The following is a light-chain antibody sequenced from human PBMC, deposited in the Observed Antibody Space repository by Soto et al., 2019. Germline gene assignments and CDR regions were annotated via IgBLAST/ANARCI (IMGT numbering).Light chain of an antibody. CDR3: KQDGSSPRT. CDR1: QSVSSSY. CDR2: GAS. Sequence: EILLTQSPGTLSLSPGERATLSCRASQSVSSSYLAWYQQKPGQAPRLLIYGASSRATGIPDRFSGSGSGTDFTLTISRLEPEDFAVYYCKQDGSSPRTFGQGTKVEIK. V-gene: IGKV3-20*01. J-gene: IGKJ1*01.